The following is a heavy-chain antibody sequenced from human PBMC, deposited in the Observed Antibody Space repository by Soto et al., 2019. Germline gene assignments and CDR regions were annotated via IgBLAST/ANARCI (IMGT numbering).Heavy chain of an antibody. V-gene: IGHV3-66*01. CDR1: EVTGGGNA. Sequence: RSPSGARSEVTGGGNAWRWGRQAPEERMKWISIIYSGGSTYYADSVKGRFTISRDNSKNTLYLQMNSLRAEDTAVYYCARDLPYHPKRVVLTPLHALAILLHRTTVTV. J-gene: IGHJ3*02. D-gene: IGHD3-16*01. CDR3: ARDLPYHPKRVVLTPLHALAI. CDR2: IYSGGST.